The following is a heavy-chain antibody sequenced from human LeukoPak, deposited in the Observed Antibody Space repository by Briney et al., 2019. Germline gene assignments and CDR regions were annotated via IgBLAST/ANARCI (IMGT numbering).Heavy chain of an antibody. CDR3: ARHRSGGSQDDAFDI. V-gene: IGHV3-21*06. J-gene: IGHJ3*02. CDR1: GFTFSTYD. Sequence: GGSLRLSCAASGFTFSTYDMNWVRQAPGKGLEWVSSISSSGSYIYYADSLKGRFAISRDNAKNSLYLQMNSLRAEDTAVYYCARHRSGGSQDDAFDIWGQGTLVTVSS. CDR2: ISSSGSYI. D-gene: IGHD2-15*01.